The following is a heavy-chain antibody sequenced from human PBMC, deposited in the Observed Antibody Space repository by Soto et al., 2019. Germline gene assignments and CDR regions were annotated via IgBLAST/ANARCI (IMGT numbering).Heavy chain of an antibody. CDR3: ARSNNIVATIEVLDY. Sequence: QVQLQESGPGLVKPSQTLSLTCTVSGGSISSGGYYWSWIRQHPGKGLEWIGYIYYSGSTYYNPSLKSRVTISVDTSKNQFSLKLSSVTAADTAVYYCARSNNIVATIEVLDYWGQGTLVTVSS. D-gene: IGHD5-12*01. V-gene: IGHV4-31*03. CDR2: IYYSGST. CDR1: GGSISSGGYY. J-gene: IGHJ4*02.